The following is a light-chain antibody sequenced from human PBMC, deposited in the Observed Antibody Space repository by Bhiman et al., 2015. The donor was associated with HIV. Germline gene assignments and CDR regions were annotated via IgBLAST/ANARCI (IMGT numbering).Light chain of an antibody. J-gene: IGLJ3*02. CDR1: RSDIGNYAY. CDR3: GTWDSSLSCWV. V-gene: IGLV2-14*03. Sequence: SVSGSPGESITISCTGTRSDIGNYAYVSWYQQHPGRAPKLMIYDVTKRPSGVSNRFSGSKSGSTASLTISGLQAEDEAHYYCGTWDSSLSCWVFGGGTKLTVL. CDR2: DVT.